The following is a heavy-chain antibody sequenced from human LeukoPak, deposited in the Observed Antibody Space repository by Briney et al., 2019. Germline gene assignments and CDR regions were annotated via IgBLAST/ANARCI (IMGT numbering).Heavy chain of an antibody. D-gene: IGHD3-10*01. J-gene: IGHJ6*03. CDR3: VTHATDHPRVRYSYYYYYMDV. Sequence: ASVKVSCKASGYTFTGYYMHWVRQAPGQGLEWMGWINPNSGGTNYAQKFQGRVTMTRDTSISTAYMELSRLRSDDTAVYYCVTHATDHPRVRYSYYYYYMDVWRKGTTVTVSS. CDR2: INPNSGGT. CDR1: GYTFTGYY. V-gene: IGHV1-2*02.